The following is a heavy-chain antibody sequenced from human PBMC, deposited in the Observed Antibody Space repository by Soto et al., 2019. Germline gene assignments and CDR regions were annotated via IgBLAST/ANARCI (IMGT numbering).Heavy chain of an antibody. Sequence: PGGSLRLSCAASGFSFSSFAMSWVRQAPGKGLQWVSIISGSGGSTYYTDSVKGRFIISRDNSNNTLFLQMNSLRVEDTALYYCAAALMAKDFGQLRNFHSYGLDVWGKGTTVTVSS. CDR1: GFSFSSFA. CDR3: AAALMAKDFGQLRNFHSYGLDV. V-gene: IGHV3-23*01. D-gene: IGHD2-8*01. CDR2: ISGSGGST. J-gene: IGHJ6*04.